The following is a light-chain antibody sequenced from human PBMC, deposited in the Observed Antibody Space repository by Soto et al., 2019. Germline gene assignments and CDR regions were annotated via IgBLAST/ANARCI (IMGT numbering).Light chain of an antibody. CDR3: HQYGASPRT. CDR1: QSVSSSY. Sequence: DIVLTQSPVTLSASPGERATLSCGASQSVSSSYINWYQQKPGQAPRLLIYGATIRATGIPDRFSGNGSGTDFTLTISRLEPEDFAVYYCHQYGASPRTFGQGTKVDIK. V-gene: IGKV3-20*01. CDR2: GAT. J-gene: IGKJ1*01.